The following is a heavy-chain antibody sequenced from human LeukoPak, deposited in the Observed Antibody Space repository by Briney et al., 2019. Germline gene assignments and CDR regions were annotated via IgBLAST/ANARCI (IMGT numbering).Heavy chain of an antibody. Sequence: GGSLRLSCAASGFTVSSNYMSWVRQAPGKGLEWVSYIIPSSGTIYYADSVKGRFTISRDNGKNSLYLEMNSVRPEDTAVYYCARDHKDWGVFDYWGQGTLVTVSS. D-gene: IGHD7-27*01. CDR1: GFTVSSNY. CDR2: IIPSSGTI. CDR3: ARDHKDWGVFDY. V-gene: IGHV3-48*04. J-gene: IGHJ4*02.